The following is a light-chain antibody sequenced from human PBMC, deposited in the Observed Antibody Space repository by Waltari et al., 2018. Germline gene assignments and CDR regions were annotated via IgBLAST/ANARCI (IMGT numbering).Light chain of an antibody. CDR3: QQHNDWPLT. V-gene: IGKV3D-15*01. CDR2: GAS. CDR1: QSVSSN. J-gene: IGKJ1*01. Sequence: EIVLTQSPATLSVSPGDRATLSCRASQSVSSNLAWYQQKPGQTPRLLIYGASTRATGIAARFSGSGSGTDFTLTISSLHSEDFALYYCQQHNDWPLTFGQGTKVEV.